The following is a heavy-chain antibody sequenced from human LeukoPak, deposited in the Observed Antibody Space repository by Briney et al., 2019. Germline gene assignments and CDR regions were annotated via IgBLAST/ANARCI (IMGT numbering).Heavy chain of an antibody. D-gene: IGHD6-19*01. Sequence: GGSLRLSCAASGFTFSSYAMSWVRQAPGKGLEWVSAISGSGGSTYYADPVKGRFTISRDNSKNTLYLQMNSLRAEDTAVYYCAKDLSVAGTRYYFDYWGQGTLVTVSS. CDR2: ISGSGGST. V-gene: IGHV3-23*01. J-gene: IGHJ4*02. CDR3: AKDLSVAGTRYYFDY. CDR1: GFTFSSYA.